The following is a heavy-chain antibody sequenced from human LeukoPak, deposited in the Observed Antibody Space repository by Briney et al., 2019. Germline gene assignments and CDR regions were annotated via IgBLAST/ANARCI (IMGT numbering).Heavy chain of an antibody. D-gene: IGHD4-17*01. Sequence: GGSLRLSCAASGFTFSTFAMTWVRQAPGKGLEWVSSITGTHYTTYNTDSVKGRFTISRDNSKNTLYLQMNSLRADDTAVCYCTKDPNGDYVGAFDPWGQGTLVTVSS. V-gene: IGHV3-23*01. CDR1: GFTFSTFA. CDR3: TKDPNGDYVGAFDP. J-gene: IGHJ5*02. CDR2: ITGTHYTT.